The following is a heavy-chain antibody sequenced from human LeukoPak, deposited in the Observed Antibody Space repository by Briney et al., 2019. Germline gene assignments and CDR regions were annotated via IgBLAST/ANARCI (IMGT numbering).Heavy chain of an antibody. Sequence: PSETLSLTCTVSGGSISSSSYYWGWIRQPPGKGLEWIGSIYYSGSTYYNPSLKSRVTISVDTSKNQFSLKLSSVTAADTAVYYCARGARRGLGGFRGAFDIWGQGTMVTVSS. V-gene: IGHV4-39*07. CDR1: GGSISSSSYY. J-gene: IGHJ3*02. CDR3: ARGARRGLGGFRGAFDI. CDR2: IYYSGST. D-gene: IGHD3/OR15-3a*01.